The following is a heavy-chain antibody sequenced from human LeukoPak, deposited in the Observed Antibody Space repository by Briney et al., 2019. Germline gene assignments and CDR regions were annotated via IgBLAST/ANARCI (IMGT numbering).Heavy chain of an antibody. Sequence: GGSLRLSCVASGFTFSTYEMDWVRQAPGKGLEWVSHSNRRGSTTYYADSVKGRFTISRDNAKNSLYLQMNSLRAEDTAVYYCAGGRSITLLRGVAMSDGFDIWGQGAMVAVSS. J-gene: IGHJ3*02. CDR1: GFTFSTYE. CDR3: AGGRSITLLRGVAMSDGFDI. CDR2: SNRRGSTT. D-gene: IGHD3-10*01. V-gene: IGHV3-48*03.